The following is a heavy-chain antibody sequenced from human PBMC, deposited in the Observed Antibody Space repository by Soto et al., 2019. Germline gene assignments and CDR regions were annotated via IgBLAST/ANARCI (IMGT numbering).Heavy chain of an antibody. Sequence: QVQLQESGPGLVKPSQTLSLTCTVSGGSIRSGGYYWSWIRQHPGKGLEWIGYIYYSGSTYYNPSLKSRVTISVDTSKNQVSRKLSSVTAADTAVYYCARASWGSSGYTFDYWGQGTLVTVSS. CDR3: ARASWGSSGYTFDY. CDR1: GGSIRSGGYY. J-gene: IGHJ4*02. V-gene: IGHV4-31*03. D-gene: IGHD3-22*01. CDR2: IYYSGST.